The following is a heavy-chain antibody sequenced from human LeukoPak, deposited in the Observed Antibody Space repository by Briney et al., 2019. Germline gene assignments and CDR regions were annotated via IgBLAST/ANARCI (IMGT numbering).Heavy chain of an antibody. J-gene: IGHJ4*02. CDR2: ISSSGSTI. CDR3: ARGDIVAIDY. D-gene: IGHD5-12*01. V-gene: IGHV3-48*03. CDR1: GSTFSSYE. Sequence: PGGSLRLSCAASGSTFSSYEMDWVRQAPGKGLEWVSYISSSGSTIYYADSVKGRFTISRDNAKNSLYLQMNSLRAEDTAVYYCARGDIVAIDYWGQGTLVTVSS.